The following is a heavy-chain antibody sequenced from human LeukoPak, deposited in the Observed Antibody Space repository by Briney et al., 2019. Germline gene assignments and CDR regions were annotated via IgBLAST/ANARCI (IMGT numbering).Heavy chain of an antibody. CDR2: ISSSSSMI. J-gene: IGHJ5*02. V-gene: IGHV3-48*01. CDR3: AEDSRGSSAWNH. D-gene: IGHD6-19*01. Sequence: PGGSLRLSCAASGFTFSSYSMNWVRQAPGKGLEWVSYISSSSSMIYYADSVKGRFTISRDNSKSTLYLQMNSLSAEDTAVYYCAEDSRGSSAWNHWGQGTLVTVSS. CDR1: GFTFSSYS.